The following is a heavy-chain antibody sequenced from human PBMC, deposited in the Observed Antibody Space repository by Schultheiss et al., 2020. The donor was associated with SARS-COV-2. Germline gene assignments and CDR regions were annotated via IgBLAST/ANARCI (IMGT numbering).Heavy chain of an antibody. Sequence: GGSLRLSCAASGFTFSSYGMHWVRQAPGKGLVWVSRINSDGSSTTYADSVKGRFTISRDNVKNSVYMQMNNLRVDDTAVYYCARDYAYATFDYWGQGILVTVSS. CDR2: INSDGSST. V-gene: IGHV3-74*01. D-gene: IGHD2-2*01. CDR1: GFTFSSYG. CDR3: ARDYAYATFDY. J-gene: IGHJ4*02.